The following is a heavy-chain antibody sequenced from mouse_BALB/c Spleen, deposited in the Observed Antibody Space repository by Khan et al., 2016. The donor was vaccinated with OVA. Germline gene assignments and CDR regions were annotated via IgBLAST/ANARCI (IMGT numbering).Heavy chain of an antibody. CDR2: VSTGGSYT. J-gene: IGHJ3*01. Sequence: EVELVESGGDLVKPGGSLKLSCAASGFTFSTYGMSWVRQAPDKRLEWVATVSTGGSYTYYPDSVKGRSTISRDNAKNTLYLQMSGLRSEDTAMLYCTRLAYYYDSEGFAYWGQGTLVTVSA. CDR1: GFTFSTYG. D-gene: IGHD1-1*01. V-gene: IGHV5-6*01. CDR3: TRLAYYYDSEGFAY.